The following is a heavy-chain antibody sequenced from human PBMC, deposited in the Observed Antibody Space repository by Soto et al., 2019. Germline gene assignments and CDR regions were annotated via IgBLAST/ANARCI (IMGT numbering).Heavy chain of an antibody. CDR1: GLAFRSYV. Sequence: VVSLRLSCSSSGLAFRSYVMHFVLQAPGKGLEWVAVISYDGSNKYYADPVKGRFTISRDNSKNTLYLQMNRLRAEDTAVYYCAKEIAAADREHYQYGMEVWGPGTTLNVYS. V-gene: IGHV3-30*18. J-gene: IGHJ6*01. CDR3: AKEIAAADREHYQYGMEV. CDR2: ISYDGSNK. D-gene: IGHD6-13*01.